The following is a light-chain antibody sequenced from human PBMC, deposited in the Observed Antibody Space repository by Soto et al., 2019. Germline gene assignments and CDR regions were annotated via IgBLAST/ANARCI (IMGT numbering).Light chain of an antibody. V-gene: IGKV1-33*01. Sequence: DIQMTQSPSSLSASVGDRVTITCQASQGITKSLNWYQQKPGKAPKLLIYDASILATGGPSRFTGSGSGTDFTFTISGLQPEDIATYYCQQHEDLPLTFGPGTKVNIK. J-gene: IGKJ3*01. CDR1: QGITKS. CDR3: QQHEDLPLT. CDR2: DAS.